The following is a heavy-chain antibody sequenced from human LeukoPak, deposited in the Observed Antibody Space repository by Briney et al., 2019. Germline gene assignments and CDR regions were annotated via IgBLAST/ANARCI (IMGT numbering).Heavy chain of an antibody. J-gene: IGHJ4*02. CDR2: INPNSGGT. Sequence: ASVPVSFTASGYTLTGYYMHSVRQAPGQRLEWVGWINPNSGGTNYAQKFQGRATMTRDTSITTAYIELSRLRSDDTAVYYCARDLGYPVPASLPDYCGRGPLATVS. V-gene: IGHV1-2*02. D-gene: IGHD2-2*01. CDR1: GYTLTGYY. CDR3: ARDLGYPVPASLPDY.